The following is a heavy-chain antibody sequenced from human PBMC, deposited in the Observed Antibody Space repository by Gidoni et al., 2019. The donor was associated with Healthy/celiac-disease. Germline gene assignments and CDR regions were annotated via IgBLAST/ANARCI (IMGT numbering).Heavy chain of an antibody. CDR3: ARAKTYSSGWTEYFQH. CDR2: ITPSGGSR. J-gene: IGHJ1*01. CDR1: GYTFTSSY. Sequence: VQLVQSGAEMKKPVASVKVSCTASGYTFTSSYMHWVRQAHGQGLEWMGIITPSGGSRSYEQKCQGRVTMTRDTSTSTVYMELSSLRSEDTAVYYCARAKTYSSGWTEYFQHWGQGTLVTVSS. D-gene: IGHD6-19*01. V-gene: IGHV1-46*03.